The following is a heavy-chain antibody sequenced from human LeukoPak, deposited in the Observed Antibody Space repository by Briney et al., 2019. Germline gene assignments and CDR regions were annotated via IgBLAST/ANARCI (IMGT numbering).Heavy chain of an antibody. Sequence: PGGSLRLSCAASGFTFSDYYMIWIRQAPGKGLEWVSYISSSSSRTNDADSVKGRFTISRDNAKNSLYLQMYSLRAEDTAVYYCAKERRTGSGAALDYRGPGTLVTVSS. J-gene: IGHJ4*02. CDR1: GFTFSDYY. V-gene: IGHV3-11*06. D-gene: IGHD6-19*01. CDR3: AKERRTGSGAALDY. CDR2: ISSSSSRT.